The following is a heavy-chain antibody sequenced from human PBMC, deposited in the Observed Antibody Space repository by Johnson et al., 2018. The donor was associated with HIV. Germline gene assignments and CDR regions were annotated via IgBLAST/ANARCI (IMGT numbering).Heavy chain of an antibody. D-gene: IGHD4-11*01. CDR1: GFTFSSYA. V-gene: IGHV3-23*04. J-gene: IGHJ3*02. CDR2: ISGSGGST. CDR3: AKVSLYSKVSGIPFDAFDI. Sequence: MLLVESGGGLVQPGGSLRLSCAASGFTFSSYAMSWVRQAPGKGLEWVSAISGSGGSTYYADSVKGRFTISRDNSKNTLYLQMNSLRAEEPAVYYCAKVSLYSKVSGIPFDAFDIWGQGTMVTVSS.